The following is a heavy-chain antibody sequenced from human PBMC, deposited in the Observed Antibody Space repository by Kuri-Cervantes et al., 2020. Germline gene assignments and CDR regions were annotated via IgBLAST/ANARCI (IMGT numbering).Heavy chain of an antibody. CDR3: ARGPDPGSDY. D-gene: IGHD1-14*01. V-gene: IGHV1-2*02. CDR2: INPNSGAT. CDR1: GYTFTSYG. Sequence: ASVKVSCKASGYTFTSYGISWVRQAPGQGLEWMGWINPNSGATSYAQKFQGRVTMTRDTSISTASMELNRLRSDDTAVYYCARGPDPGSDYWGQGTLVTVSS. J-gene: IGHJ4*02.